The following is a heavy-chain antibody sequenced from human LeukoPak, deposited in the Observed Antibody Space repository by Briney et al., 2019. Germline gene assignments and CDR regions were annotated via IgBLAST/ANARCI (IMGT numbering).Heavy chain of an antibody. J-gene: IGHJ4*02. D-gene: IGHD3-22*01. Sequence: SVKVSCKASGGTFSSYAISWVRQAPGQGLEWMGRIIPIFGTANYAQKFQGRVTITTDESTSTAYMELSSLRPEDTAVYYCARAPPRGSSGYSACDYWGQGTLVTVSS. V-gene: IGHV1-69*05. CDR2: IIPIFGTA. CDR1: GGTFSSYA. CDR3: ARAPPRGSSGYSACDY.